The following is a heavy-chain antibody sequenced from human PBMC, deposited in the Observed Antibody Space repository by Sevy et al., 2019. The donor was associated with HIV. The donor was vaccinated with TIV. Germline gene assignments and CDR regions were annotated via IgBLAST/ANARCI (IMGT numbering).Heavy chain of an antibody. V-gene: IGHV3-49*03. CDR3: TRDRIDGSGSYSADY. J-gene: IGHJ4*02. D-gene: IGHD3-10*01. CDR2: IRSKAYGGTT. CDR1: GFTFGDYA. Sequence: GGSLRLSCTASGFTFGDYAMSWFRQAPGKGLEWVGFIRSKAYGGTTEYAASVKGRFTILRDDSKSIAYLQMNSLKTEDTAVYYCTRDRIDGSGSYSADYWGQGTLVTVSS.